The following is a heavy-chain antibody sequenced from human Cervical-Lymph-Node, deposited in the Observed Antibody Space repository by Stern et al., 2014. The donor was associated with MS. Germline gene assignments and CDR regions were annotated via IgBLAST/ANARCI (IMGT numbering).Heavy chain of an antibody. J-gene: IGHJ4*02. D-gene: IGHD3-16*02. V-gene: IGHV3-9*01. CDR2: ISWNSNNI. CDR1: GVTFDGCA. Sequence: EVQLVESGGGSVQPGRSLRLSWAASGVTFDGCAMHWVRQAPGKGLEWISGISWNSNNIGYADSVRGLFTISRDNAKNSLYLQMNGLRPEDTALYYCAKDISERHYYFDSWGEGTLVTVSS. CDR3: AKDISERHYYFDS.